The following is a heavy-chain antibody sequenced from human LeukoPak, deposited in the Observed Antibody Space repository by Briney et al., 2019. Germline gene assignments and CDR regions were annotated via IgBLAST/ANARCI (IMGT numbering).Heavy chain of an antibody. D-gene: IGHD1-26*01. CDR3: VKSGGYGLIDY. J-gene: IGHJ4*02. Sequence: SETLSLTCTVSGYSISSGYYWGWIRQPPGKGLEWIGNIYYSGSTYYNASLQSRVTISIDTSKNQFSLRLNSVTAADTAMYFCVKSGGYGLIDYWGQGTLVTVSS. CDR2: IYYSGST. CDR1: GYSISSGYY. V-gene: IGHV4-38-2*02.